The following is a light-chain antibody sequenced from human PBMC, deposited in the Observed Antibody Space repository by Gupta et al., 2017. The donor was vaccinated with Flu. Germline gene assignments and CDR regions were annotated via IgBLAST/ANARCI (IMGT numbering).Light chain of an antibody. V-gene: IGKV2-28*01. J-gene: IGKJ3*01. CDR1: QSLLHSNGYNY. CDR2: LAS. Sequence: DIVMTQSPLSLPVTPGEPASISCRSNQSLLHSNGYNYLDWYLQKPGQSPQLLIYLASNRASGVPDRCSGSGSGTYFTLEISTVEAEDVGVYYCMQSLQTPPFTFGPGTTVDIK. CDR3: MQSLQTPPFT.